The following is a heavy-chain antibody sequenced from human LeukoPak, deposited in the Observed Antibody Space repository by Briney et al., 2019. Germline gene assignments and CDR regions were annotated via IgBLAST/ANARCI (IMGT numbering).Heavy chain of an antibody. D-gene: IGHD6-19*01. CDR3: EKDRGSGFDY. CDR1: GGSISSYY. CDR2: IHYSGST. Sequence: PSETLSLTCTVSGGSISSYYWSWIRQPPGKGLEWIGYIHYSGSTNYNPSLKSRVTISVDTSKKQFSLNVRSLTAADTAVYYCEKDRGSGFDYWGQGTLVTVSS. J-gene: IGHJ4*01. V-gene: IGHV4-59*01.